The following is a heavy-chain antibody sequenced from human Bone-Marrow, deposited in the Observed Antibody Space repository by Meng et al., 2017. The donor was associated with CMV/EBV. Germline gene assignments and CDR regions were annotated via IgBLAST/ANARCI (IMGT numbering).Heavy chain of an antibody. J-gene: IGHJ5*02. CDR1: GYSFTSYW. D-gene: IGHD6-13*01. V-gene: IGHV5-51*01. CDR2: IYPGDSDT. CDR3: ARQGRGSSWYDPINWFDP. Sequence: GGSLRLSCKGSGYSFTSYWIGWVRQMPGKGLEWMGIIYPGDSDTRYSPSFQGQVTISADKSISTAYMELSSLRSEDTAVYYCARQGRGSSWYDPINWFDPWGQGTLVTVSS.